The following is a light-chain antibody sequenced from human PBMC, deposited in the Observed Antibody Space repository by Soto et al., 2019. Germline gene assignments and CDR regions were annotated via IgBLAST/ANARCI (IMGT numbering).Light chain of an antibody. CDR2: DAS. Sequence: IQLTQSPSSLSASAGDRVIITCRASQGVGRDVAWYQLKPGQSPRLLIYDASTVETGVPARFSGSGSGTDFTLTISTLQPEDFAIYYCQQFNRGPSFGQGTRLDIK. CDR3: QQFNRGPS. J-gene: IGKJ5*01. CDR1: QGVGRD. V-gene: IGKV1-13*02.